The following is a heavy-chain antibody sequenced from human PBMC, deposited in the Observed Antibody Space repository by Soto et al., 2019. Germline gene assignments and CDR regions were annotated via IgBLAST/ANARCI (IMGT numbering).Heavy chain of an antibody. CDR1: GYSISSGYY. D-gene: IGHD3-16*02. J-gene: IGHJ4*02. CDR2: IYHSGST. Sequence: PSETLSLTCAVSGYSISSGYYWGWIRQPPGKGLEWIGSIYHSGSTYYNPSLKSRVTISVDTSKNQFSLKLSSVTAADTAVYYCASWDYVWVSYRYGTDYWGQGTLVTVSS. CDR3: ASWDYVWVSYRYGTDY. V-gene: IGHV4-38-2*01.